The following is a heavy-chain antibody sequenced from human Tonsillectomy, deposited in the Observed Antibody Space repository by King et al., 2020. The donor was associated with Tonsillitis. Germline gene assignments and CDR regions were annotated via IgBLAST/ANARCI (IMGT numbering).Heavy chain of an antibody. V-gene: IGHV4-38-2*01. J-gene: IGHJ5*02. Sequence: QLQESGPGLVKPSETLSLTCAVSGYSISSGYYWGWIRQPPGKGLEWIRSIYHSGSTYYNPSLKSRVTISVDTSKNQFSLKLSSVTAADTAVYYCARMYGDYANWFDPWGQGTLVTVSS. CDR3: ARMYGDYANWFDP. CDR2: IYHSGST. CDR1: GYSISSGYY. D-gene: IGHD4-17*01.